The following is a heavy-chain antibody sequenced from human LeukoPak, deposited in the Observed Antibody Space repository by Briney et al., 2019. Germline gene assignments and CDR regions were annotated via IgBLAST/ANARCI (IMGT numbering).Heavy chain of an antibody. J-gene: IGHJ6*02. CDR2: IYTSGST. CDR1: GGSISSYY. Sequence: KPSETLSLICTVSGGSISSYYWSWIRQPAGKGLEWIGRIYTSGSTNYNPSLKSRVTMSVDTSKNQFSLKLSSVTAADTAVYYCARDSKEGVVTALGMDVWGQGTTVIVSS. D-gene: IGHD2-21*02. CDR3: ARDSKEGVVTALGMDV. V-gene: IGHV4-4*07.